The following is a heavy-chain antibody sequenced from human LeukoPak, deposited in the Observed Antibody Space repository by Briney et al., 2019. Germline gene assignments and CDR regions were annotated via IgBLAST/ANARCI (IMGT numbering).Heavy chain of an antibody. J-gene: IGHJ6*03. CDR1: GGSIRSDY. Sequence: SETLSPTCTVSGGSIRSDYWTWIRQPPGKGLEWIGQIYYSGGTNYNPSLKSRVSISVDTSKDQLSLKLSSVTAADTAVYYCARDRYNSGRYGEAGRYYMDVWGKGTTVIVSS. D-gene: IGHD6-19*01. V-gene: IGHV4-59*01. CDR2: IYYSGGT. CDR3: ARDRYNSGRYGEAGRYYMDV.